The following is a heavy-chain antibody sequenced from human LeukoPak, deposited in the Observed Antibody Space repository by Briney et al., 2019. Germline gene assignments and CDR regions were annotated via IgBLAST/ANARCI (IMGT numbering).Heavy chain of an antibody. V-gene: IGHV4-34*01. D-gene: IGHD6-13*01. CDR3: ARGRMTAADNWFDP. CDR2: INHSGST. J-gene: IGHJ5*02. CDR1: GGSFSTYY. Sequence: SGTLSLTCAVYGGSFSTYYWSWIRQPPGKGLEWIGEINHSGSTTYNPSLKSRVTISVDTSKHQFSLMLSSVTAADTAIYYCARGRMTAADNWFDPWGQGTLVTVSS.